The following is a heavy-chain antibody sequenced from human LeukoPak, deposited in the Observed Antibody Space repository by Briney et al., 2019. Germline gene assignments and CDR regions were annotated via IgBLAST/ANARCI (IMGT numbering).Heavy chain of an antibody. CDR2: IYYSGST. D-gene: IGHD2-21*01. CDR1: GGSISSSSYY. CDR3: ARDRARVVDY. V-gene: IGHV4-39*07. Sequence: SETLSLTCTVSGGSISSSSYYCGRIRQPPGKGLEWIGSIYYSGSTYYNPSLKSRVTISVDTSKNQFSLKLSSVTAADTAVYYCARDRARVVDYWGQGTLVTVSS. J-gene: IGHJ4*02.